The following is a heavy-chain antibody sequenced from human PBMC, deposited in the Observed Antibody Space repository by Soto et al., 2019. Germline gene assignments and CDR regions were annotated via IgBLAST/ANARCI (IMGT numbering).Heavy chain of an antibody. D-gene: IGHD6-25*01. J-gene: IGHJ4*02. Sequence: GGSLRLSCAASGFTFSAYWMSWVRQAPGKGLEWVANIKQAGSEKYYVDSVNGRFIISRDDAKNSLFLQVNSLRVEDTAVYYCAREKRANGYFEYWGQGTLVTVSS. CDR2: IKQAGSEK. V-gene: IGHV3-7*01. CDR1: GFTFSAYW. CDR3: AREKRANGYFEY.